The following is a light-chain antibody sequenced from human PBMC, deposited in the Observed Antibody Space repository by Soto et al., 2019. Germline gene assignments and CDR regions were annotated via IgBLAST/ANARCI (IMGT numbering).Light chain of an antibody. V-gene: IGLV1-40*01. J-gene: IGLJ1*01. CDR1: SSNIGAGYD. Sequence: QSVLTQPPSVSGAPGQRVTISCTGSSSNIGAGYDVHWYQQLPGTAPKLLIYGNSNRPSGVPDRFSGSKSGTSASLAITGLQDEDEADYYCQSYDISLSGYVFGNGTKLTVL. CDR3: QSYDISLSGYV. CDR2: GNS.